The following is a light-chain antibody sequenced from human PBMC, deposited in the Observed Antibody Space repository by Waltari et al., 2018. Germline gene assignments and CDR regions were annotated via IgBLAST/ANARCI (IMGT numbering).Light chain of an antibody. CDR3: QSYDTSLSVV. J-gene: IGLJ3*02. CDR2: VST. CDR1: GSNIGAGSD. Sequence: QSVLTQPPSVSGAPGQRVTISCTGSGSNIGAGSDVHWYQQLPRAAPKLRIYVSTSRPLGVPARFLGSTSGTSASLAITGLQAEDEADYYCQSYDTSLSVVFGGGTKLTVL. V-gene: IGLV1-40*01.